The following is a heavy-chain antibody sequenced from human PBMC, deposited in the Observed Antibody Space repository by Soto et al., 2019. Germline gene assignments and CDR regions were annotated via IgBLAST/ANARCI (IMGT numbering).Heavy chain of an antibody. CDR3: ARWAVGDFWSGLYYYYYGMDV. CDR2: IKQDGSEK. Sequence: GGSLRLSCAASGFTFSSYWMSWVRQAPGKGLEWVANIKQDGSEKYYVDSVKGRFTISRDNAKNSLYPQMNSLRAEDTAVYYCARWAVGDFWSGLYYYYYGMDVWGQGTTVTVS. J-gene: IGHJ6*02. V-gene: IGHV3-7*01. D-gene: IGHD3-3*01. CDR1: GFTFSSYW.